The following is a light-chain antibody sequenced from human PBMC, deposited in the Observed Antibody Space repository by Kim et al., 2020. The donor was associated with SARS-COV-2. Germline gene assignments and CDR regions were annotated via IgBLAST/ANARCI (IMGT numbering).Light chain of an antibody. V-gene: IGKV2-28*01. CDR2: LGS. Sequence: PASISCRSSQSLLHSNGYNYLDWYLQKPGQSPQPLIYLGSSRASGVPDRFSGSGSGTDFTLKISRVEAEDVGVYYCMQALQTPYTFGQGTKLEI. CDR3: MQALQTPYT. CDR1: QSLLHSNGYNY. J-gene: IGKJ2*01.